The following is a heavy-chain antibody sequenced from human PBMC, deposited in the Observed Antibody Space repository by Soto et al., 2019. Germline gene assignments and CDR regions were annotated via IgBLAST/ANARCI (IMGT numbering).Heavy chain of an antibody. J-gene: IGHJ3*02. V-gene: IGHV4-30-2*01. Sequence: QLQLQESGSGLVKPSQTLSLTCAVSGGSIISGGYSWSWIRQPPGKGLQWIGHIYEGGNTYYTPSRESRVAISTDKSKNQFFLRLSSVTAADTAVYYCVRRSPEDAFDIWGQGTMVTVSP. CDR2: IYEGGNT. CDR1: GGSIISGGYS. CDR3: VRRSPEDAFDI.